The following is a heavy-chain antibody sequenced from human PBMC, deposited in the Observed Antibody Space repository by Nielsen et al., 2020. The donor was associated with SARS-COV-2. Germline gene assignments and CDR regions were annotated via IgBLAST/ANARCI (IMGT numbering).Heavy chain of an antibody. CDR3: ARDLAGTTYGMDV. Sequence: GESLKISCAASGFTFSSYAMSWVRQAPGKGLEWVSVIYSGGSTYYADSVKGRFTISRDNSKNTLYLQMNSLRAEDTAVYYCARDLAGTTYGMDVWGQGTTVTVSS. D-gene: IGHD1-7*01. J-gene: IGHJ6*02. CDR1: GFTFSSYA. V-gene: IGHV3-53*01. CDR2: IYSGGST.